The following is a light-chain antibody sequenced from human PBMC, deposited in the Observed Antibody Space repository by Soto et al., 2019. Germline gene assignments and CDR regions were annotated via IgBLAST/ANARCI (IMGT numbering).Light chain of an antibody. J-gene: IGKJ2*01. CDR2: SVS. CDR3: QQYSDWPPYT. CDR1: LNVGSN. V-gene: IGKV3-15*01. Sequence: EIVMTQSPATLSVSPGERATLSCRASLNVGSNLAWYQQKPGQAPRLLIYSVSTRANGIPARFSGSGSGAEFTLTITSLQSEDFTIYYCQQYSDWPPYTFGQGTKVDIK.